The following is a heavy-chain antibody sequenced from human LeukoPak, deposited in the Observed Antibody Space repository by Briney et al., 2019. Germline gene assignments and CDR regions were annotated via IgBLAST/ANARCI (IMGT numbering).Heavy chain of an antibody. CDR3: ARVGDCSVDSNCYHFADWFDP. Sequence: SETLSLTCVVSGGSISSTSYYWGWIRQPPGKGLEWIGSIYYSGSTYYNPSLTSRVTISVDPSKNQFSLKLSSVTATDTAVYYCARVGDCSVDSNCYHFADWFDPWGQGTLVTVSS. CDR2: IYYSGST. D-gene: IGHD2-15*01. CDR1: GGSISSTSYY. J-gene: IGHJ5*02. V-gene: IGHV4-39*07.